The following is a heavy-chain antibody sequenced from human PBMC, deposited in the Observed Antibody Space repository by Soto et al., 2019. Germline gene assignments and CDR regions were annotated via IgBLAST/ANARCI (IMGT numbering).Heavy chain of an antibody. Sequence: PVGSLRLSCTASGFTFGDYAMSWFRQAPGEGLEWVGFIRSKAYGGTTEYAASVKGRFTISRDDSKSIAYLQMNSLKTEDTAVYYCTGPTYYYGSGSSPNYYGMDVWGQGTTVTVSS. CDR2: IRSKAYGGTT. D-gene: IGHD3-10*01. CDR1: GFTFGDYA. V-gene: IGHV3-49*03. CDR3: TGPTYYYGSGSSPNYYGMDV. J-gene: IGHJ6*02.